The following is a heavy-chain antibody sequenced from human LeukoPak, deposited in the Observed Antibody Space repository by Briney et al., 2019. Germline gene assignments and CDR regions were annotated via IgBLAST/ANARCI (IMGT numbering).Heavy chain of an antibody. CDR2: IWYDGSNK. CDR3: ARAPITIFGVVRIYYYYGMDV. CDR1: GSTFSSYG. V-gene: IGHV3-33*01. D-gene: IGHD3-3*01. Sequence: PGGSLRLSCAASGSTFSSYGMHWVRQAPGKGLEWVAVIWYDGSNKYYADSVKGRFTISRDNSKNTLYLQMNSLRAEDTAVYYCARAPITIFGVVRIYYYYGMDVWGQGTTVTVSS. J-gene: IGHJ6*02.